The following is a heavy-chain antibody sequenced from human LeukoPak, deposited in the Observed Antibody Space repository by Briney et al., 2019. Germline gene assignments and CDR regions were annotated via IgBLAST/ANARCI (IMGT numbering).Heavy chain of an antibody. Sequence: SVKVSCKASGYTFTSYGTSWVRQAPGQGLEWMGGIIPIFGTAHYAQKFQGRVTITTDESTRTAYMELSSLRSEDTAVYYCARAWSSSGYYGYVFDYWGQGTLVTVSS. CDR3: ARAWSSSGYYGYVFDY. D-gene: IGHD3-22*01. CDR2: IIPIFGTA. V-gene: IGHV1-69*05. J-gene: IGHJ4*02. CDR1: GYTFTSYG.